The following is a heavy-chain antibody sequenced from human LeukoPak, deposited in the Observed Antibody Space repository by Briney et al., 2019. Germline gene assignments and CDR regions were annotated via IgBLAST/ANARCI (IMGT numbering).Heavy chain of an antibody. CDR1: GGSFSGYY. CDR3: ARGPYCSSTSCYPIYYYSDY. J-gene: IGHJ4*02. V-gene: IGHV4-34*01. D-gene: IGHD2-2*01. Sequence: PSETLSLTCAVYGGSFSGYYWSWIRQPPGKGLEWIGEINHSGSTNYNPSLKSRVTISVDTSKNQFSLKLSSVTAADTAVYYCARGPYCSSTSCYPIYYYSDYWGQGTLVTVSS. CDR2: INHSGST.